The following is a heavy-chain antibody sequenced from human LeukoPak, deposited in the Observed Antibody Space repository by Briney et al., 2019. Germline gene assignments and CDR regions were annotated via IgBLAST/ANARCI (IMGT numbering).Heavy chain of an antibody. CDR2: IYYSGST. D-gene: IGHD6-13*01. V-gene: IGHV4-39*01. CDR1: GGSISSSSYY. CDR3: ARPSSSWYNWFDP. Sequence: SETLSLTCTVSGGSISSSSYYWGWIRQPPGKGLEWIGGIYYSGSTYYNPSLKSRVTISVDTSKNQFSLKLSSVTAADTAVYYCARPSSSWYNWFDPWGQGTLVTVSS. J-gene: IGHJ5*02.